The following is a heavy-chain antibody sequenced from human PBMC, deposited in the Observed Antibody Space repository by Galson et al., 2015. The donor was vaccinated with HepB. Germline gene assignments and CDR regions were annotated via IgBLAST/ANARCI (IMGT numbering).Heavy chain of an antibody. J-gene: IGHJ4*02. CDR1: GGTFSSYA. Sequence: SVKVSCKASGGTFSSYAISWVRQATGQGLEWMGWMNPNSGNTGYAQKFQGRVTMTRNTSISTAYMELSSLRSEDTAVYYCARDYETDYWGQGTLVTVSS. CDR3: ARDYETDY. CDR2: MNPNSGNT. V-gene: IGHV1-8*02. D-gene: IGHD4-17*01.